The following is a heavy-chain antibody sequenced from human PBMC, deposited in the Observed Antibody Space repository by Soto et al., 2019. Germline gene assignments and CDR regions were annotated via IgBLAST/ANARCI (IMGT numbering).Heavy chain of an antibody. CDR3: ARRAYNYANMDV. CDR2: INPSGGST. J-gene: IGHJ6*02. D-gene: IGHD5-18*01. V-gene: IGHV1-46*01. Sequence: QVQLVQSGAEVKKPGASVKVSCETSGYTFTTYYMHWVRRAPGQGPEWVGMINPSGGSTRYEQKFQGRVTMTRDTSTRTIYMELSSLRRDDTAIYYCARRAYNYANMDVWGQGTTVTVSS. CDR1: GYTFTTYY.